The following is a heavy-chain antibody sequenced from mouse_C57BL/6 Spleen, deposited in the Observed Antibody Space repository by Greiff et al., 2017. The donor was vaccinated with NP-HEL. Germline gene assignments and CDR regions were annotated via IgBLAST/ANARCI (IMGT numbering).Heavy chain of an antibody. J-gene: IGHJ2*01. CDR2: IHPNSGST. D-gene: IGHD1-2*01. Sequence: QVQLKQPGAELVKPGASVKLSCKASGYTFTSYWMHWVKQRPGQGLEWIGMIHPNSGSTNYNEKFKSKATLTVDKSSSTAYMQLSSLTSEDSAVYYCARIPPPSTAPYFDYWGQGTTLTVSS. CDR1: GYTFTSYW. CDR3: ARIPPPSTAPYFDY. V-gene: IGHV1-64*01.